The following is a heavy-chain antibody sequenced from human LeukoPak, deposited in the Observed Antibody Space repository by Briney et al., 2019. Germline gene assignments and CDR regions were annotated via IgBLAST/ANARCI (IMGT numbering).Heavy chain of an antibody. D-gene: IGHD5-18*01. V-gene: IGHV3-64*01. CDR2: IRSNGGST. CDR3: ARVIGGYSYGPFDY. J-gene: IGHJ4*02. CDR1: GFTFSSYA. Sequence: GGSLRLSCAASGFTFSSYAMHWVRQAPGKGLEYVSAIRSNGGSTYYANSVKGRFTISRDNSKNTLYLQMGSLRAEDMAVYYCARVIGGYSYGPFDYWGQGTLVTVSS.